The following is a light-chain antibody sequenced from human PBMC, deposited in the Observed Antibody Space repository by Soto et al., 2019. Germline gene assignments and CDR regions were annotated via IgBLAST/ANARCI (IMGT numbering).Light chain of an antibody. CDR2: KAS. CDR1: QSISDL. V-gene: IGKV1-5*03. Sequence: DIQMTQSPSTLSASVGDRVTITCRASQSISDLLAWYQQKPGKAPKLLIYKASSLKSEGPSRFSGSGSGTEYTLTISSLQPDDFATYYCQQYNGYWTFGQGTKVEIK. J-gene: IGKJ1*01. CDR3: QQYNGYWT.